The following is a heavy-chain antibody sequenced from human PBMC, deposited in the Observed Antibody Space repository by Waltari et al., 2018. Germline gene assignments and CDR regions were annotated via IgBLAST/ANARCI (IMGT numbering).Heavy chain of an antibody. V-gene: IGHV1-2*02. CDR1: GYTFTGYY. Sequence: QVQLVQSGAEVKKPGASVKVSCKASGYTFTGYYMHWVRQAPGQGLEWMGWINPNSGGTNYAQKFQGRVTMTRDTSISTAYMELSRLRSDDTAVYYCARGRIAAAVPYRWFDPWGQGTLVTVSS. D-gene: IGHD6-13*01. CDR3: ARGRIAAAVPYRWFDP. J-gene: IGHJ5*02. CDR2: INPNSGGT.